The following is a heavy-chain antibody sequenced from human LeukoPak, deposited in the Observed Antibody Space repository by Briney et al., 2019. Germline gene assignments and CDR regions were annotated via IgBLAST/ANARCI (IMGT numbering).Heavy chain of an antibody. J-gene: IGHJ6*02. V-gene: IGHV5-51*01. CDR2: IYPGDSDT. Sequence: GESLKISCKGSGYSFTSYWIGWVRQMPGKGLEWMGIIYPGDSDTRYSPSFQGQVTISADKSISTAYLQWSSLKASDTAMYYCARGDYDFWSGYSSGMDVWSQGTTVTVSS. D-gene: IGHD3-3*01. CDR3: ARGDYDFWSGYSSGMDV. CDR1: GYSFTSYW.